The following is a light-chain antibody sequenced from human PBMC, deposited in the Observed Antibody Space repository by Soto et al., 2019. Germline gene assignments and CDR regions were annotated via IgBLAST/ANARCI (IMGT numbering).Light chain of an antibody. CDR2: KAT. J-gene: IGKJ2*01. V-gene: IGKV1-5*03. CDR1: QSIGCW. Sequence: DIQMTQSPSTLSASVGDGVTISCRASQSIGCWLAWYQQKPGKAPKLLIYKATNFQSGVPSRFSGSGSGTDFSLTISSLQPVDSATYFCQHYHDFQYTFGPGTKLEI. CDR3: QHYHDFQYT.